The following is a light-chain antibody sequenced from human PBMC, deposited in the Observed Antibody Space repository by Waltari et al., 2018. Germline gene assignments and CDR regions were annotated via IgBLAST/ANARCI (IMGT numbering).Light chain of an antibody. J-gene: IGKJ2*01. CDR1: QSVLYSSNNKNY. CDR2: WAS. Sequence: DIVMTQSPDSLAVSLGERATINCKSSQSVLYSSNNKNYLAWYQQKQGQRPKLLIYWASTRESGVPDRFSGSGSGTDVTLTISSLQAEDVAVYYCQQYYSTLYTFGQGTELEIK. V-gene: IGKV4-1*01. CDR3: QQYYSTLYT.